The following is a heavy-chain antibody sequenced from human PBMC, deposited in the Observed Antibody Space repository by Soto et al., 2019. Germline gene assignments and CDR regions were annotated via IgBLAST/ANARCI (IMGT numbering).Heavy chain of an antibody. V-gene: IGHV1-69*13. D-gene: IGHD6-6*01. CDR2: IIPIFGTA. CDR3: ARGYSSSSSHYYYGMDV. Sequence: ASVKVSCKASGGTFSSYAISWVRQAPGQGLEWMGGIIPIFGTANYAQKFQGRVTITADESTSTAYMELSSLRSEDTAVYYCARGYSSSSSHYYYGMDVWGRGTTVTVSS. CDR1: GGTFSSYA. J-gene: IGHJ6*02.